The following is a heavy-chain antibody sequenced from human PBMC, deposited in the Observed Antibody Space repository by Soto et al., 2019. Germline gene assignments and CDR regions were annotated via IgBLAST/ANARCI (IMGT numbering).Heavy chain of an antibody. V-gene: IGHV1-3*01. CDR3: GAVFRSREKWLHTWLDP. Sequence: ASVKVSCKASGYTFTSYAMHWVRQAPGQRLEWMGWINAGNGNTKYSQKFQGRVTITRDTSASTAYMELSSLRSDDTALYFCGAVFRSREKWLHTWLDPWGQGTLVTVSS. J-gene: IGHJ5*02. D-gene: IGHD6-19*01. CDR1: GYTFTSYA. CDR2: INAGNGNT.